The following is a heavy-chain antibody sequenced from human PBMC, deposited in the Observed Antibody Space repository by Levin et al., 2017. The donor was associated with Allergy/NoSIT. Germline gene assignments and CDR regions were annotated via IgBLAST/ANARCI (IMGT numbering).Heavy chain of an antibody. CDR3: ARDLVTMVRGVIIHYGMDV. V-gene: IGHV1-2*02. Sequence: ASVKVSCKASGYTFTGYYMHWVRQAPGQGLEWMGWINPNSGGTNYAQKFQGRVTMTRDTSISTAYMELSRLRSDDTAVYYCARDLVTMVRGVIIHYGMDVWGQGTTVTVSS. CDR1: GYTFTGYY. D-gene: IGHD3-10*01. J-gene: IGHJ6*02. CDR2: INPNSGGT.